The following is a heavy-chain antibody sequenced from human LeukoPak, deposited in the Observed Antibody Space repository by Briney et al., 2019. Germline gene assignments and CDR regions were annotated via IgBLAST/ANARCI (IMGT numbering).Heavy chain of an antibody. Sequence: ASVKVSCKASGYTFTGYYLHWVRQAPGQGLEYVGCINPNNGGTNYAQKFQGRVTMTRDTSISTAYMELSRLRSDDTAVYYCARARSHIVVVTAIQVFDYWGQGTLVTVSS. CDR3: ARARSHIVVVTAIQVFDY. CDR2: INPNNGGT. V-gene: IGHV1-2*02. D-gene: IGHD2-21*02. J-gene: IGHJ4*02. CDR1: GYTFTGYY.